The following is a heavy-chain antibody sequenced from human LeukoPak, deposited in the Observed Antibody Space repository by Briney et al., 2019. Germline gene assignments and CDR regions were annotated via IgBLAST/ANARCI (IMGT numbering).Heavy chain of an antibody. Sequence: PGGSLRLSCAASGFTVITNDMTWVRQAPGKGLEWVSVLYSDGNAKYADSVQGRFTISRDNSKNTLYLEMNSLSPDDTAVYYCARGVEPLAANTLAYWGQGTVVTVS. CDR3: ARGVEPLAANTLAY. D-gene: IGHD1-14*01. CDR1: GFTVITND. V-gene: IGHV3-53*01. CDR2: LYSDGNA. J-gene: IGHJ4*02.